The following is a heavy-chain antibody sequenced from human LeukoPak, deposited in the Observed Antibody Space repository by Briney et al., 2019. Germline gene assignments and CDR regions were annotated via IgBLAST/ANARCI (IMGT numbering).Heavy chain of an antibody. V-gene: IGHV4-61*10. CDR3: ARVHLYCSGGSCIVSAFDI. CDR1: GASISNGAYY. CDR2: IYYSGST. Sequence: PSETLSLTCTVSGASISNGAYYWTWIRQPAGKGLEWIGYIYYSGSTNYNPSLKSRVTISVDTSKNQFSLKLSSVTAADTAVYYCARVHLYCSGGSCIVSAFDIWGQGTMVTVSS. J-gene: IGHJ3*02. D-gene: IGHD2-15*01.